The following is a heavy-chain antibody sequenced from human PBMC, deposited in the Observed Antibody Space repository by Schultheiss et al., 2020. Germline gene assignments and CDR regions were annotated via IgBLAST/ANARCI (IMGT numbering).Heavy chain of an antibody. D-gene: IGHD5-18*01. Sequence: SQTLSLTCTVSGGSISSGGYSWSWIRQPPGKGLEWIGYIYHSGSTYYNPSLKSRVTISVDRSKNQFSLKLSSVTAADTAVYYCARGGQGGYLNWFDPWGQGTLVTVSS. V-gene: IGHV4-30-2*01. CDR1: GGSISSGGYS. CDR2: IYHSGST. CDR3: ARGGQGGYLNWFDP. J-gene: IGHJ5*02.